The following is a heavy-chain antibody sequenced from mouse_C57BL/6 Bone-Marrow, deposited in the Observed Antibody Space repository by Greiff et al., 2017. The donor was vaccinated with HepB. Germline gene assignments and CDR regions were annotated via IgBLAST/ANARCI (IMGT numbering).Heavy chain of an antibody. CDR1: GFTFSSYC. J-gene: IGHJ4*01. Sequence: EVMLVESGGDLVKPGGSLKLSCTASGFTFSSYCMSWVRQTPDKSLAWVATISSGGSYTYYPDSVKGRFTISRDNANNTLYLQMSSLKSEDTAMYSCSRRRRDDYWGQGTSVTVTA. CDR3: SRRRRDDY. CDR2: ISSGGSYT. D-gene: IGHD2-3*01. V-gene: IGHV5-6*02.